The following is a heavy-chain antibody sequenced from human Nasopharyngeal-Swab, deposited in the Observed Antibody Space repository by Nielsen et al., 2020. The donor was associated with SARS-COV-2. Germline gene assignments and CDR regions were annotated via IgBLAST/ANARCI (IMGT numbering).Heavy chain of an antibody. J-gene: IGHJ4*02. D-gene: IGHD3-9*01. CDR1: GFTFDSYA. V-gene: IGHV3-7*01. CDR3: ARAPGTYYDIVTGYDN. CDR2: IKQDGGAK. Sequence: GESLKISCAASGFTFDSYAMTWVRQAPGKGLEWVANIKQDGGAKYYVDSVKGRFTISRDNAKNSLYLQMNSLRAEDTAVYYCARAPGTYYDIVTGYDNWGQGTLVTVSS.